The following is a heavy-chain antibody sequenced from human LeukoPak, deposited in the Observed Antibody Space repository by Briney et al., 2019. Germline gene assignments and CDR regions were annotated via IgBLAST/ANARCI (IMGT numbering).Heavy chain of an antibody. Sequence: ASETLSLTCTVSGGSISSSSYYWGWIRQPPGKGLQWIGSIYYCGSTYYNPSLKSRVTISVDTSKNQFSLKLSSVTAADTAVYYCAREVLLWFGELDYWGQGTLVTVSS. CDR2: IYYCGST. D-gene: IGHD3-10*01. CDR3: AREVLLWFGELDY. J-gene: IGHJ4*02. V-gene: IGHV4-39*07. CDR1: GGSISSSSYY.